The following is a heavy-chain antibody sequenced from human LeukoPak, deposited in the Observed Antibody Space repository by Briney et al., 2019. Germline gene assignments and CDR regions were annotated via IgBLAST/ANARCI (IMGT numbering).Heavy chain of an antibody. D-gene: IGHD5-12*01. CDR2: ISSSGGTM. J-gene: IGHJ6*03. V-gene: IGHV3-11*04. Sequence: GGSLRLSCAASGFTFSDHHMSWIRQAPGKGLEWVSYISSSGGTMYYADSVKGRFTISRDNSKNTLYLQMKSLRAEDTAVYYCAKGGGYEAQYYYYYLDVWGKGTTVTISS. CDR3: AKGGGYEAQYYYYYLDV. CDR1: GFTFSDHH.